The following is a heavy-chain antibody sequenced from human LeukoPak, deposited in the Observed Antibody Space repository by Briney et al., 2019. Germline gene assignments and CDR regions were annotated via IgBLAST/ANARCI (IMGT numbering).Heavy chain of an antibody. V-gene: IGHV3-21*05. D-gene: IGHD3-22*01. J-gene: IGHJ4*02. CDR2: ISGSSTYI. CDR3: ARGHSSGYYLKY. Sequence: PGGSLRLSCAASRFTFSSYSMNWVRQAPGKGLEWVSYISGSSTYIYYADSVKGRFTISRDNAKNSLYLQMNSLRAEDTAVYYCARGHSSGYYLKYWGQGTLVTVSS. CDR1: RFTFSSYS.